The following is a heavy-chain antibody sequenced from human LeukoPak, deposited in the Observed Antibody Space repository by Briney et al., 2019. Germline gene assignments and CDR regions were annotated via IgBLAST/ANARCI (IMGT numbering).Heavy chain of an antibody. CDR2: IYSGGST. D-gene: IGHD4-17*01. V-gene: IGHV3-66*01. Sequence: GESLRLSCAASGFTVSSNYMNWVRQAPGKWLEWVSVIYSGGSTYYADSVKGRFTISRDNSKNTLYLQMNSPRAEDTAVYYCASAYRPYGEMRYWGQGTLVTVSS. J-gene: IGHJ4*02. CDR1: GFTVSSNY. CDR3: ASAYRPYGEMRY.